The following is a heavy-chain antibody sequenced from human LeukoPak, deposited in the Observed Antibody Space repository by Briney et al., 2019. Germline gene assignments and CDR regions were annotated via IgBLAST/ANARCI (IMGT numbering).Heavy chain of an antibody. J-gene: IGHJ5*02. Sequence: SETLSLTCAVYGGSFSGYYWSWIRQPPGKGLEWIGEINHSGSTNYNPSLKSRVTMSVDTSKNQFSLKLSSVTAADTAVYYCAGAVAFDIAAAGTAVVNWFDPWGQGTLVTVSS. D-gene: IGHD6-13*01. CDR2: INHSGST. CDR1: GGSFSGYY. CDR3: AGAVAFDIAAAGTAVVNWFDP. V-gene: IGHV4-34*01.